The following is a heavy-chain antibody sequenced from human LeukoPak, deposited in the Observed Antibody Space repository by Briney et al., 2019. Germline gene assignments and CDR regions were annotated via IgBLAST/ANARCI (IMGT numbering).Heavy chain of an antibody. CDR2: ISYDGSNK. Sequence: GGSLRLSCAASGFTFSSYGMHWVRQASGKGLEWVAVISYDGSNKYYADSVKGRFTISRDNSKNTLYLQMNSLRAEDTAVYYCAKHGGDSSSWYFDYWGQGTLVTVSS. CDR1: GFTFSSYG. CDR3: AKHGGDSSSWYFDY. D-gene: IGHD6-13*01. V-gene: IGHV3-30*18. J-gene: IGHJ4*02.